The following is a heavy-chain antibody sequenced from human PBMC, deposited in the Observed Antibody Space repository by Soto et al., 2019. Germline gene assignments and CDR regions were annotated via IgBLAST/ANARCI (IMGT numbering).Heavy chain of an antibody. J-gene: IGHJ6*02. CDR3: ARDIAARYYYSGMDV. V-gene: IGHV1-69*13. CDR1: GGTFSSYA. CDR2: IIPIFGTA. D-gene: IGHD6-6*01. Sequence: SVKVSCKTSGGTFSSYAISWVRQAPGQGLEWMGGIIPIFGTANYAQKFQGRVTITADESTSTAYMELRSLRSEDTAVYYCARDIAARYYYSGMDVWCQGTTVTVSS.